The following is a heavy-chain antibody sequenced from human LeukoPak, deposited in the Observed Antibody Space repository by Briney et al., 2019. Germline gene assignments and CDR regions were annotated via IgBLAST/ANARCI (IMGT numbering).Heavy chain of an antibody. CDR3: ARDGTPIHSDGWVYMDV. V-gene: IGHV3-64*01. Sequence: GGSLRLSCAASGFTFSSYAMHWVRQAPGKGLEYVSAISSNGGSTYYANSVKGRFTISRDNSKNTLYLQMNSLRAEDTAVYYCARDGTPIHSDGWVYMDVWGKGTTVTVSS. CDR2: ISSNGGST. D-gene: IGHD6-25*01. J-gene: IGHJ6*03. CDR1: GFTFSSYA.